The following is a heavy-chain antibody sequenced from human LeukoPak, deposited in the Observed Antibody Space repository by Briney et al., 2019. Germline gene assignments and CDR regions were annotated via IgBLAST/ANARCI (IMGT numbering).Heavy chain of an antibody. CDR3: ASNPRPNPRRSSRSYYYYGMDV. CDR2: IYHTGSA. D-gene: IGHD6-13*01. J-gene: IGHJ6*02. CDR1: GGSIRNGGYY. V-gene: IGHV4-31*03. Sequence: SETLSLTCTVSGGSIRNGGYYWNWIRQHPGKGLEWIGNIYHTGSAYYNPSLKSRVTISVDTSKNQFSLKLSSVTAADTAVYYCASNPRPNPRRSSRSYYYYGMDVWGQGTTVTVSS.